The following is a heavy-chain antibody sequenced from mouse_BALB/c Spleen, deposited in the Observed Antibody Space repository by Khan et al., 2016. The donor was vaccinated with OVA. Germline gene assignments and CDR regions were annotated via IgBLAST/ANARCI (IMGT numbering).Heavy chain of an antibody. J-gene: IGHJ4*01. V-gene: IGHV2-6-1*01. CDR1: GVSLTNYG. D-gene: IGHD2-10*01. Sequence: VELVESGPGLVAPSQSLSITCTISGVSLTNYGVHWVRQPPGKGLEWLVVIWSDGSTTYYSALKSRLSISKDNSKSQVFLKMNSLQTDDTAMYYCARQPYYHYYIMDYWGQGTSVTVSS. CDR3: ARQPYYHYYIMDY. CDR2: IWSDGST.